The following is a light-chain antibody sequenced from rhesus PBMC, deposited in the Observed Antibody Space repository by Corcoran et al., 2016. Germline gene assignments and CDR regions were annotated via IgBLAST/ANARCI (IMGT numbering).Light chain of an antibody. CDR3: LQSSNWPT. Sequence: EIVMTQSPATLALSPGERATLSCRASQSVSSYLAWYQQKPGQAPRLLIYGASSRATGIPDRFSGSGAGTEFTLTISSLEPEDVGVYFCLQSSNWPTFGGGTKVEIK. CDR1: QSVSSY. CDR2: GAS. J-gene: IGKJ4*01. V-gene: IGKV3-24*04.